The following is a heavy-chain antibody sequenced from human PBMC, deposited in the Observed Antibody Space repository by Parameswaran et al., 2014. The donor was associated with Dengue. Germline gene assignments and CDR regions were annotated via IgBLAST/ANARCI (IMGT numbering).Heavy chain of an antibody. D-gene: IGHD7-27*01. CDR3: AKGPGTGEYYYYGMDV. Sequence: WIRQPPGKGLEWVAVILYDGSKEYYADSVKGRFTISRDNSKNTLYLQVNSLRAEDTAVYYCAKGPGTGEYYYYGMDVWGQGTTVTVSS. J-gene: IGHJ6*02. V-gene: IGHV3-30*18. CDR2: ILYDGSKE.